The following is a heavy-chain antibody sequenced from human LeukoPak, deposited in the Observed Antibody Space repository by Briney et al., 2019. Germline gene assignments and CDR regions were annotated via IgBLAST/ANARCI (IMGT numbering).Heavy chain of an antibody. Sequence: GRSLRLSCSASGFTFSSYSMHWVRQAPGKGLEWVAVISYDGNNKYDADSVKGRFTISRDNSKNTLYLQMNSLRAEDTAVYYCARLPGYCSSNSCYKMTIPFDYWGQGTLVTVSS. D-gene: IGHD2-2*02. CDR2: ISYDGNNK. J-gene: IGHJ4*02. V-gene: IGHV3-30-3*01. CDR1: GFTFSSYS. CDR3: ARLPGYCSSNSCYKMTIPFDY.